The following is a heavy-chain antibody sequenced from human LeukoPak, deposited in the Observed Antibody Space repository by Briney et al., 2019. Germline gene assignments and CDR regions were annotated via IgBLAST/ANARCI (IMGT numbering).Heavy chain of an antibody. CDR2: IKQDGSEK. Sequence: PGGSLRLSCAASGFTFSSYWMSWVRQAPGKGLEWVANIKQDGSEKYYVDSVKGRFTISRDNAKNSLYLQMNSLRAEDTAVYYCARDGSSGGYMGGYWGQGTLVTVSS. V-gene: IGHV3-7*04. J-gene: IGHJ4*02. CDR1: GFTFSSYW. D-gene: IGHD3-10*01. CDR3: ARDGSSGGYMGGY.